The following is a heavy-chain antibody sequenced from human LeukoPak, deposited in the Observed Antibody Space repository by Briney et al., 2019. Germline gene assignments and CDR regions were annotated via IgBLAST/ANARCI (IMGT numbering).Heavy chain of an antibody. CDR2: ISYDGSNK. CDR3: ARSVPGYYGSGSLLD. Sequence: GGSLRLSCAASGFTFSSYAMHWVRQAPGKGLEWVAVISYDGSNKYYADSVKGRFTISRDNSKNTLYLQMNSLRAEDTAVYYCARSVPGYYGSGSLLDWGQGTLVTVSS. V-gene: IGHV3-30*04. D-gene: IGHD3-10*01. J-gene: IGHJ4*02. CDR1: GFTFSSYA.